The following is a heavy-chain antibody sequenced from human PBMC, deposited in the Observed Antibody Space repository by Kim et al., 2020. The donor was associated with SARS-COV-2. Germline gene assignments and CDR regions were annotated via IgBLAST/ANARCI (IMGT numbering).Heavy chain of an antibody. J-gene: IGHJ3*02. V-gene: IGHV3-7*01. CDR1: GFTFSSYW. Sequence: GGSLRLSCAASGFTFSSYWMTWVRQAPGKGLEWVANIKQDGNQKYYVDDVKGRFTISRDNAKNSLYLQMNSLRAEDTAVYYCARDGDLYSSGKDAFDIWGQGTMVTVSS. CDR2: IKQDGNQK. CDR3: ARDGDLYSSGKDAFDI. D-gene: IGHD6-19*01.